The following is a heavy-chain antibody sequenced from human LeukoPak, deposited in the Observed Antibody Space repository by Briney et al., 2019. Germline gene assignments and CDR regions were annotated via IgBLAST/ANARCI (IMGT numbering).Heavy chain of an antibody. Sequence: SQTLSLTCAISGDSVSGNSAAWNWIRQSPSRGLEWLGRTYYRSKWYNDYAVSVKSRTTINPDTSKNQFFLQLNSVTPEDTAVYYCARDFHGARAFDIWGQGTMVTVFS. V-gene: IGHV6-1*01. D-gene: IGHD3-16*01. J-gene: IGHJ3*02. CDR3: ARDFHGARAFDI. CDR2: TYYRSKWYN. CDR1: GDSVSGNSAA.